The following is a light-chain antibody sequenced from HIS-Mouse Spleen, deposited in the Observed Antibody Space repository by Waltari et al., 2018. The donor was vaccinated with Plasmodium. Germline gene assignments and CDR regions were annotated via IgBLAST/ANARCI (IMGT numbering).Light chain of an antibody. CDR1: SDINVCSHT. CDR2: YYSDSDK. J-gene: IGLJ3*02. V-gene: IGLV5-37*01. CDR3: MIWPSNASGV. Sequence: QPVLTQPPSSSASPGESARLTCTLPSDINVCSHTLYWYQQKPGSPPRYPLYYYSDSDKGQGSGVPSRFSGSKDASANTGILLISGLQSEDEADYYCMIWPSNASGVFGGGTKLTVL.